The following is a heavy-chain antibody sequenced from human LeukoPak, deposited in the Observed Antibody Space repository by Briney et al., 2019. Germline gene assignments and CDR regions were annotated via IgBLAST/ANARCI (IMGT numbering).Heavy chain of an antibody. J-gene: IGHJ6*03. CDR1: GGSISSGSYY. CDR3: ARYYYYMDA. Sequence: SQTLSLTCTVSGGSISSGSYYWSWIRQPAGKGLEWIGRIYTSGSTNYNPSLKSRVTISVDASKNQFSLKLSSVTAADTAVYYCARYYYYMDAWGKGTTVTVSS. CDR2: IYTSGST. V-gene: IGHV4-61*02.